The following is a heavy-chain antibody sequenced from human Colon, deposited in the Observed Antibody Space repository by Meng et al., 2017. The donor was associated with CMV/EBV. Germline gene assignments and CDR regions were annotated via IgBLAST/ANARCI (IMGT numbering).Heavy chain of an antibody. Sequence: SVKVSCKASGGTSSSYAIHWVRQAPGQGLEWMGRIIPIVDKVDYAQKFQGRVTISADKSTGTVYMELSSLRSEDTAMFYCARSLSGSSWSSWGQGTLVTVSS. CDR3: ARSLSGSSWSS. J-gene: IGHJ4*02. D-gene: IGHD6-13*01. CDR2: IIPIVDKV. CDR1: GGTSSSYA. V-gene: IGHV1-69*04.